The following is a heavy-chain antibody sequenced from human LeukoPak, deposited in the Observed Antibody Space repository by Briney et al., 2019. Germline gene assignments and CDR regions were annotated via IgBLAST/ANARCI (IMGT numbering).Heavy chain of an antibody. CDR1: GFTFSNAW. CDR2: IKSKTDGGAT. D-gene: IGHD4-23*01. CDR3: AKGADYGGNSRFDY. Sequence: GGSLRLSCAASGFTFSNAWMSWVRQAPGKGLEWVGRIKSKTDGGATDYAAPGKGRFTISRDDSKNTLYLQMNSLRADDTAVYYCAKGADYGGNSRFDYWGQGTLVTVSS. V-gene: IGHV3-15*01. J-gene: IGHJ4*02.